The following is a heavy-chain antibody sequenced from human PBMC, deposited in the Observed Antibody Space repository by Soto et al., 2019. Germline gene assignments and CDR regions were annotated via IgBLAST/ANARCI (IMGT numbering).Heavy chain of an antibody. V-gene: IGHV3-11*06. D-gene: IGHD3-3*01. CDR1: GFTFSDYY. J-gene: IGHJ6*02. Sequence: GGSLRLSCAASGFTFSDYYMSWIRQAPGKGLEWVSYISSSSSYTNYADSVKGRFTISRDNAKNSLRLQMNSLRAEDTAVYYCARAGLRFLEWTGDGMDVWGQGTTVTVSS. CDR3: ARAGLRFLEWTGDGMDV. CDR2: ISSSSSYT.